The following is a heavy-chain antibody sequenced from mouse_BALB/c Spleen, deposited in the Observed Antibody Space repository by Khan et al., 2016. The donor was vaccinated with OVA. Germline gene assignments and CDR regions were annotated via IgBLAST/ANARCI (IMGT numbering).Heavy chain of an antibody. V-gene: IGHV1-4*01. CDR1: GYTFTTYS. CDR2: IIPSNDYT. Sequence: QVQLKESGAELARPGASVKMSCKASGYTFTTYSIHWVKQRPGQGLEWIGYIIPSNDYTNYNQKFQDRATLTADKSSSTAYMQLSSLTSEDSAVYDCVREGAYYRSDGWFAYWGQGTLVTVSA. CDR3: VREGAYYRSDGWFAY. D-gene: IGHD2-14*01. J-gene: IGHJ3*01.